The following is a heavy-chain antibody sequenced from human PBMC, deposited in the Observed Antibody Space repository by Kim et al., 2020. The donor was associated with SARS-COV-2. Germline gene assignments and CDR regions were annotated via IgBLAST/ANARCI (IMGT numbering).Heavy chain of an antibody. Sequence: GGSLRLSCAASGFTFSNYWMHWVRQAPGKGLVWVSYVNRDGGFIRYADSVKGRFTISRDNAKSMLYLQMNSLTVEDTAMYFCLRGIADAGNLGNYWGRGTLVTVSS. CDR2: VNRDGGFI. CDR3: LRGIADAGNLGNY. D-gene: IGHD6-13*01. CDR1: GFTFSNYW. J-gene: IGHJ4*02. V-gene: IGHV3-74*01.